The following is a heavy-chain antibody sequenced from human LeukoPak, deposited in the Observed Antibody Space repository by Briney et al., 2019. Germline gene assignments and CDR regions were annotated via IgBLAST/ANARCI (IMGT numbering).Heavy chain of an antibody. CDR2: IKSKTDGGTT. CDR3: TTARPLTGTYYYYYGMDV. Sequence: TGGSLRPSCAASGFTFSNAWMNWVRQAPGKGLEWVGRIKSKTDGGTTDYAAPVKGRFTISRDDSKNTLYLQMNSLKTEDTAVYYCTTARPLTGTYYYYYGMDVWGQGTTVTVSS. J-gene: IGHJ6*02. CDR1: GFTFSNAW. D-gene: IGHD1/OR15-1a*01. V-gene: IGHV3-15*07.